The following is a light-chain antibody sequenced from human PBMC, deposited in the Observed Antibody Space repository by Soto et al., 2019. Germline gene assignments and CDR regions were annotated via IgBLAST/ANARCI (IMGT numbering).Light chain of an antibody. Sequence: QSVLTQPASVSGSPGHSITISCTGTSNDVGGYNYVSWYQQHPGKAPKLMIYEVSNRPSGVSNRFSGSKSGNTASLTISGLQAEDEADYYCSSYTSSSPYVFGTGTKVTVL. CDR2: EVS. V-gene: IGLV2-14*01. CDR3: SSYTSSSPYV. J-gene: IGLJ1*01. CDR1: SNDVGGYNY.